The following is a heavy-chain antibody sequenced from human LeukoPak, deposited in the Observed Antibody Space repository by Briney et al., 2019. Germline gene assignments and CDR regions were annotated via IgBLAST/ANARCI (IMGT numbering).Heavy chain of an antibody. Sequence: SETLSLTCTVSGSISSYYWSWIRQPPGKGLEWIGYIYTSGTTNYNPSPKSRVTISVDTSKNQFSLDLSSVTAADSAVYYCARQKCTSASCLTKNAFDVWGQGTMVTVSS. V-gene: IGHV4-4*09. D-gene: IGHD2-2*01. CDR2: IYTSGTT. CDR3: ARQKCTSASCLTKNAFDV. CDR1: GSISSYY. J-gene: IGHJ3*01.